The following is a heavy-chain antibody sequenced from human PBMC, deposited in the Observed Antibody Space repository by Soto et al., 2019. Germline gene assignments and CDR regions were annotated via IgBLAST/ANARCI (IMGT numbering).Heavy chain of an antibody. J-gene: IGHJ6*02. CDR2: ISAYNGNT. Sequence: GASVKVSCKASGYTFTSYCISWVRQAPGQGLEWMGWISAYNGNTNYAQKLQGRVTMTTDTSTSTAYMELRSLRSDDTAVYYCARDVGELLYHYYYGMDVWGQGTTVTVSS. CDR1: GYTFTSYC. CDR3: ARDVGELLYHYYYGMDV. V-gene: IGHV1-18*01. D-gene: IGHD3-10*01.